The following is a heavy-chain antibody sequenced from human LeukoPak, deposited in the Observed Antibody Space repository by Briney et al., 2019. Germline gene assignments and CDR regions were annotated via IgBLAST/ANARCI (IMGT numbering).Heavy chain of an antibody. D-gene: IGHD2-21*02. V-gene: IGHV3-23*01. CDR1: GFTFSDHA. J-gene: IGHJ4*02. CDR3: AELVTLNF. Sequence: PGGSLRLSCAASGFTFSDHAMSWVRQAPGKGLEWVSGVSASGSSRFYADSVKGRFTVSRDNSKNTLYLQMNSLRVEDTAVYYCAELVTLNFWGQGTLVTVSS. CDR2: VSASGSSR.